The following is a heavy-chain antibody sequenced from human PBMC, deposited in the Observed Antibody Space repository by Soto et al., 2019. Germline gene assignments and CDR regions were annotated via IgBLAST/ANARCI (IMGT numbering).Heavy chain of an antibody. V-gene: IGHV3-30*18. CDR1: GFTFSSYG. CDR3: AKDRAEGFSSSSLFDY. D-gene: IGHD6-6*01. Sequence: PGGSLRLSCAASGFTFSSYGMHWVRQAPGKGLEWVAVISYDGSNKYYADSVKGRFTISRDNSKNTLYLQMNSLRAEDTAVYYCAKDRAEGFSSSSLFDYWGQGTLVTVSS. J-gene: IGHJ4*02. CDR2: ISYDGSNK.